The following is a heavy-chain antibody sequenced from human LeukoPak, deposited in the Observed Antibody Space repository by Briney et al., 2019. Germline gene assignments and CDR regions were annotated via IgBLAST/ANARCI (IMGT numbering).Heavy chain of an antibody. CDR1: GGSIISYY. D-gene: IGHD2-15*01. CDR3: AREIGYCSGGSCYYYGMDV. CDR2: IYYSGST. Sequence: SETLSLTCTVSGGSIISYYWSWIRQPPGKGLEWIGYIYYSGSTNYNPSLKSRVTISVDTSKNQFSLKLSSVTAADTAVYYCAREIGYCSGGSCYYYGMDVWGQGTTVTVSS. J-gene: IGHJ6*02. V-gene: IGHV4-59*01.